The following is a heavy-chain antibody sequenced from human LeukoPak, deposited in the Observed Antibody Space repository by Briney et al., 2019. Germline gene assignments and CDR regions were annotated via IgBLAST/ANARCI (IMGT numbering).Heavy chain of an antibody. CDR2: IWYDGSNK. CDR1: GFTFSSYG. CDR3: AKDSHDYSIYGFDY. J-gene: IGHJ4*02. D-gene: IGHD4-11*01. Sequence: PGRSLRLSCAASGFTFSSYGMHWVRQAPGKGLEWVAVIWYDGSNKYYADSVKGRFTISRDNSKNTLYLQMNSLRAEDTAVYYCAKDSHDYSIYGFDYWGQGTLVTVSS. V-gene: IGHV3-33*06.